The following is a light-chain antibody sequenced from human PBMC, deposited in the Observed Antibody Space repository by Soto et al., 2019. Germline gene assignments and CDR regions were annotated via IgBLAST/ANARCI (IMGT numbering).Light chain of an antibody. CDR3: LQESNYPLT. CDR1: QGVRDD. CDR2: SAS. J-gene: IGKJ4*01. V-gene: IGKV1-6*01. Sequence: IQMTQSPSSLSASVGDRVTITCRASQGVRDDVGWYQQKPGKAPKLLIYSASTLQSGVPSRLSGSGSGTDFTLTISGLPPDDFATYYRLQESNYPLTFGGGTKLDIK.